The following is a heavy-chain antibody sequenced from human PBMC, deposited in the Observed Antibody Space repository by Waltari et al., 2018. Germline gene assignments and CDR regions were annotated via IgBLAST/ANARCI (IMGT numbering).Heavy chain of an antibody. V-gene: IGHV5-10-1*01. CDR2: IGPSDDFR. CDR3: VRHRTTYPLEIDY. Sequence: EVQLVQSGAEVKKPEESLRISCEGSGYSFTSHWISWVRQMPGKGLGGVGRIGPSDDFRNYGPAFEGHVTISVDQSLRTAYLQWDSLKASDTAIYYCVRHRTTYPLEIDYWGQGTLVTVSS. D-gene: IGHD2-2*01. CDR1: GYSFTSHW. J-gene: IGHJ4*02.